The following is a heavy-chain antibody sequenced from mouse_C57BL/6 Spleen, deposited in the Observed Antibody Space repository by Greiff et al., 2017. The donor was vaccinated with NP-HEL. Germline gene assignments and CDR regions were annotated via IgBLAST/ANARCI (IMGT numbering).Heavy chain of an antibody. V-gene: IGHV1-15*01. Sequence: LVESGAELVRPGASVTLSCKASGYTFTDYEMHWVKQTPVHGLEWIGAIDPETGGTAYNQKFKGKAILTADKSSSTAYMELRSLTYEDSAVYYCTREGDNLFDYWGKGTTLTVSS. CDR2: IDPETGGT. J-gene: IGHJ2*01. CDR1: GYTFTDYE. D-gene: IGHD2-13*01. CDR3: TREGDNLFDY.